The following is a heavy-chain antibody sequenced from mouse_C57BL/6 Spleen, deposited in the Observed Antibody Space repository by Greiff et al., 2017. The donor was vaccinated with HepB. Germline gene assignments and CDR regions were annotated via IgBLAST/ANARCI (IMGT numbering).Heavy chain of an antibody. D-gene: IGHD5-1*01. CDR2: IYPGDGDT. CDR1: GYAFSSSW. V-gene: IGHV1-82*01. CDR3: AGSYCTPFDY. Sequence: QVQLKESGPELVKPGASVKISCKASGYAFSSSWMNWVKQRPGKGLEWIGRIYPGDGDTNYNGKFKGKATLTADKSSSTAYMQLSSLTSEDSAVYFCAGSYCTPFDYWGQGTTLTVSS. J-gene: IGHJ2*01.